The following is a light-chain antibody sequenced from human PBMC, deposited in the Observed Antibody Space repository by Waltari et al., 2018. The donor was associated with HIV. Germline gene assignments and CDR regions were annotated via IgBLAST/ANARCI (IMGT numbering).Light chain of an antibody. V-gene: IGLV2-8*01. CDR1: SSDIRGYNY. J-gene: IGLJ3*02. Sequence: QSALTQPPSASGSPGQSVAISCTGTSSDIRGYNYVSWYQQHPGKAPKLMIFEVTKRPSGVPDRFSGSKSGNTASLTVSGLQAEDEADYYCASYGGTNDLVFGGGTKLTVL. CDR3: ASYGGTNDLV. CDR2: EVT.